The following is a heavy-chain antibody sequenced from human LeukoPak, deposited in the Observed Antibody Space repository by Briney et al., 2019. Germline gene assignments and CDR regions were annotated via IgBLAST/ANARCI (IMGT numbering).Heavy chain of an antibody. V-gene: IGHV3-7*01. CDR2: IKQDGSDK. CDR3: AREVWGPEY. Sequence: GDSPRLSCAASGFTFTKYWMTWVRQAPGKGLEWVGNIKQDGSDKNYMDSVKGRFTISGDNTKNSVYLQMSSLRAEDTAVYYCAREVWGPEYWGQGTLVTVSS. D-gene: IGHD1-14*01. CDR1: GFTFTKYW. J-gene: IGHJ4*02.